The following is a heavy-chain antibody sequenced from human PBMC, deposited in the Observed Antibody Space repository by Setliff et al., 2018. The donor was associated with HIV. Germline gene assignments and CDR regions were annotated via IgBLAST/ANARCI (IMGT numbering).Heavy chain of an antibody. J-gene: IGHJ3*02. Sequence: TLSLTCTVSGGSISSGGYYWSWIRQHPGKGLEWIGYIFYSGSTYYNPSLKSRVTISVDTSKNQFSLKLSSVTAADTAVYYCAREGGKLWFGELLYAFDIWGQGTMVTVSS. CDR2: IFYSGST. CDR3: AREGGKLWFGELLYAFDI. CDR1: GGSISSGGYY. V-gene: IGHV4-31*03. D-gene: IGHD3-10*01.